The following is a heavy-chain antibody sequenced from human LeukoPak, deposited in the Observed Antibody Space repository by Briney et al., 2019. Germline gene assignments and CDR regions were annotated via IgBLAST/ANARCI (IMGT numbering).Heavy chain of an antibody. CDR3: ARLVVPPGNRGWYYEY. V-gene: IGHV3-7*03. J-gene: IGHJ4*02. Sequence: PGGSLRFSCAASGFTFSNYWMSWVRQGPGEGLEWVANINQRGSEKYYVDSVKGRFTISRDNAKNSLDLQMNSLRVEDTAIYYCARLVVPPGNRGWYYEYWGQGTLVTVSS. D-gene: IGHD2-2*01. CDR2: INQRGSEK. CDR1: GFTFSNYW.